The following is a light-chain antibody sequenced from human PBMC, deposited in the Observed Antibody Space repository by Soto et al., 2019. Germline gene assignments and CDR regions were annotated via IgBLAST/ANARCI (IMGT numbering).Light chain of an antibody. V-gene: IGLV2-23*02. CDR2: EVT. J-gene: IGLJ1*01. CDR3: CSYGAGSTYV. Sequence: QSALTQSASVSGSPGQSITISCSGTSSDVGSSNVVSWYQQHPGEAPKVIIYEVTKRPSGVSNRFFGSKSGNTASLTISGLQAEDEAAYYCCSYGAGSTYVFGTGTKVTVL. CDR1: SSDVGSSNV.